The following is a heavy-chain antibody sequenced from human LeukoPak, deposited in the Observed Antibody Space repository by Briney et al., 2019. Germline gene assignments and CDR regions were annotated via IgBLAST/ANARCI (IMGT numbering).Heavy chain of an antibody. CDR2: IAYDGSRA. CDR3: TRYNNDHFDY. D-gene: IGHD1-14*01. Sequence: GGSLRLSCAGSGFTFGGYGMHWFRQTPGRGREWVAVIAYDGSRAFYADSVKGRFTISRDNSKNTMSVQMDDLRAEDTAVYYCTRYNNDHFDYWGQGTLVTVSS. J-gene: IGHJ4*02. CDR1: GFTFGGYG. V-gene: IGHV3-33*01.